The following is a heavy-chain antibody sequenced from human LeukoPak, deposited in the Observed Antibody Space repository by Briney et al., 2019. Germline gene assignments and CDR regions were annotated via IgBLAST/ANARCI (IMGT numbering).Heavy chain of an antibody. V-gene: IGHV4-39*07. J-gene: IGHJ5*02. CDR2: IYYSGST. CDR1: GGSVSSSSYY. CDR3: ASRPYSCSSFVWFDP. D-gene: IGHD6-6*01. Sequence: SETLSLTCTVSGGSVSSSSYYWGWIRQPPGKGLEWIGNIYYSGSTYYNPSLKSRVTISIDTSKNQFSLKLSSVTAADTAVYFCASRPYSCSSFVWFDPWGQGTLVSVSS.